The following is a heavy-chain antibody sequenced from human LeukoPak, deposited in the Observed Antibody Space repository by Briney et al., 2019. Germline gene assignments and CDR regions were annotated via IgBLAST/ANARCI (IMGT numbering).Heavy chain of an antibody. D-gene: IGHD3-22*01. CDR2: ISSSSSTI. CDR1: GFTFGDYA. V-gene: IGHV3-48*02. CDR3: ARDESSYYYDSSGYYSPGAFDI. J-gene: IGHJ3*02. Sequence: PGRSLRLSCTASGFTFGDYAMSWVRQAPGKGLEWVSYISSSSSTIYYADSVKGRFTISRDNAKNSLYLQMNSLRDEDTAVYYCARDESSYYYDSSGYYSPGAFDIWGQGTMVTVSS.